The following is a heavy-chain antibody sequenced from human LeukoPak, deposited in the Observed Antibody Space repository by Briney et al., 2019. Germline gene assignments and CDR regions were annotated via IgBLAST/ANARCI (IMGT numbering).Heavy chain of an antibody. CDR3: ARGLMITFGGVIATDAFDI. D-gene: IGHD3-16*02. Sequence: GGSLRLSCAASGFTFSSYSMNWVRQAPGKGLEWVSSISSSSSYIYYADSVKGRFTISRENAKNSLYLQMNSLRAEDTAVYYCARGLMITFGGVIATDAFDIWGQGTMVTVSS. CDR2: ISSSSSYI. V-gene: IGHV3-21*01. CDR1: GFTFSSYS. J-gene: IGHJ3*02.